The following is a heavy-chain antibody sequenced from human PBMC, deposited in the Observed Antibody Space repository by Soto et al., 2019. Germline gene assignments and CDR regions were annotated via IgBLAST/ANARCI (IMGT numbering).Heavy chain of an antibody. V-gene: IGHV4-4*07. J-gene: IGHJ6*02. CDR1: GSAINTYS. D-gene: IGHD6-19*01. CDR3: ARDREAGYNFYYGMDV. CDR2: IYTSASI. Sequence: SDTLCLTCIFSGSAINTYSLTWIRQPAGKGLEWIGRIYTSASINYNPSLKGRVTLSVDTSTNQVSLRLASVTAADTAIYYCARDREAGYNFYYGMDVWGQGTKVTVSS.